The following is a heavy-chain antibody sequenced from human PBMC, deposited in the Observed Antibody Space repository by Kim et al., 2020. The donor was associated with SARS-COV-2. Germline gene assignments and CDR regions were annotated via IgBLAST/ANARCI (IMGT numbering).Heavy chain of an antibody. CDR1: GFTFSSYG. Sequence: GGSLRLSCAASGFTFSSYGMHWVRQAPGKGLEWVAVIWYDGSNKYYADSVKGRFTISRDNSKNTLYLQMNSLRAEDTAVYYCAKDGGRDGYDYIWGSYRPNYYYYGMDVGGQGPTVTVSS. V-gene: IGHV3-33*06. CDR2: IWYDGSNK. J-gene: IGHJ6*02. CDR3: AKDGGRDGYDYIWGSYRPNYYYYGMDV. D-gene: IGHD3-16*02.